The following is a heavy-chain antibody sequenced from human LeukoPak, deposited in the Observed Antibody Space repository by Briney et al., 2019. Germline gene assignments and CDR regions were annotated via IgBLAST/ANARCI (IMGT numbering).Heavy chain of an antibody. CDR3: AKDPQYYYGSGSYRLDY. D-gene: IGHD3-10*01. CDR1: GFTFSSYA. J-gene: IGHJ4*02. Sequence: GGSLRLSCAASGFTFSSYAMSWVRQAPGKGLEWVSAISGSGGSTYYADSVKGRFTISRDNAKNSLYLQMNSLRAEDTAVYYCAKDPQYYYGSGSYRLDYWGQGTLVTVSS. CDR2: ISGSGGST. V-gene: IGHV3-23*01.